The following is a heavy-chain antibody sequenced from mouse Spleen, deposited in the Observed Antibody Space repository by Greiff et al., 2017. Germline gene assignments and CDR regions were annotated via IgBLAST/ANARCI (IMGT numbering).Heavy chain of an antibody. CDR1: GFTFSSYA. CDR2: ISSGGSYT. Sequence: EVQLVESGGGLVKPGGSLKLSCAASGFTFSSYAMSWVRQTPEKRLEWVATISSGGSYTYYPDSVKGRFTISRDNAKNTLYLQMSSLRSEDTAMYYCARQELGRKGFDYWGQGTTLTVSS. D-gene: IGHD4-1*01. V-gene: IGHV5-9-3*01. J-gene: IGHJ2*01. CDR3: ARQELGRKGFDY.